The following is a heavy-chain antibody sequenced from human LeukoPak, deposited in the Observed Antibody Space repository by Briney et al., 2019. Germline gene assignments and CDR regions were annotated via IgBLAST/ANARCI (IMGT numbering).Heavy chain of an antibody. J-gene: IGHJ6*02. CDR2: ISAYNGNT. V-gene: IGHV1-18*01. CDR3: ARASVRFGNIVATTYYYYGMDV. Sequence: GASVKVSCKASGYTLTSYGISWVRQAPGQGLESMGWISAYNGNTNYAQKLQGRVTMTTDTSTSTAYMELRSLRSDDTAVYYCARASVRFGNIVATTYYYYGMDVWGQGTTVTVPS. D-gene: IGHD5-12*01. CDR1: GYTLTSYG.